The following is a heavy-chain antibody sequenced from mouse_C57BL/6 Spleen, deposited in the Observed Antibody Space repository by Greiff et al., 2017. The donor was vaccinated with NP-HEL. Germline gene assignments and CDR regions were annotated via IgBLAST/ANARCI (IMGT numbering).Heavy chain of an antibody. CDR1: GYAFSSSW. CDR3: ASYQLGGGDY. Sequence: VQLQESGPELVKPGASVKISCKASGYAFSSSWMNWVKQRPGKGLEWIGRIYPGDGDTNYNGKFKGKATLTADKSSSTADMQLSSLTSEDSAVYFCASYQLGGGDYWGQGTTLTVSS. CDR2: IYPGDGDT. V-gene: IGHV1-82*01. D-gene: IGHD4-1*02. J-gene: IGHJ2*01.